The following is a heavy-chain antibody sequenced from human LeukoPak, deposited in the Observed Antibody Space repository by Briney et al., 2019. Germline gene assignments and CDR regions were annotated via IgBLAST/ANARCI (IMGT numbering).Heavy chain of an antibody. CDR3: ARVRGGRSWYYYGMDV. CDR1: GFTFSNFA. J-gene: IGHJ6*02. CDR2: ISYGGDNE. D-gene: IGHD3-16*01. V-gene: IGHV3-30-3*01. Sequence: PGGSLRLSCAASGFTFSNFAMLWVRQAPGKGLEWVAVISYGGDNEYYADSVKGQFTISRDNSKDRLYLQMNSLRPEDTAMYYCARVRGGRSWYYYGMDVWGRGTTVTVSS.